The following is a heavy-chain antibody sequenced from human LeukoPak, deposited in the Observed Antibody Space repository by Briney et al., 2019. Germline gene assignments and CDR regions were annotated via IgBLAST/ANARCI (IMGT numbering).Heavy chain of an antibody. Sequence: PGGSLRLSCAASGFTVTSNYMSWVRQASGKGLEWVSVIYSGGSTYYTDSVKGRFTISRDNSKNTLYLQMNSLRAEDTAVYYCARSKERWLQFPFDYWGQGTLVTVSS. D-gene: IGHD5-24*01. J-gene: IGHJ4*02. CDR2: IYSGGST. V-gene: IGHV3-66*01. CDR3: ARSKERWLQFPFDY. CDR1: GFTVTSNY.